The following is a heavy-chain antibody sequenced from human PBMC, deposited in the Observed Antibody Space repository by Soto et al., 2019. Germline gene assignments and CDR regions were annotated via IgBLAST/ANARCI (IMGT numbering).Heavy chain of an antibody. CDR3: ARAAQSDSSGYYDDFDY. D-gene: IGHD3-22*01. V-gene: IGHV3-74*01. J-gene: IGHJ4*02. CDR2: INSDGSST. CDR1: GFTFSSYL. Sequence: GGSLRLSCAASGFTFSSYLMHWVRQAPGKGLVWVSRINSDGSSTSYADSVKGRFTISRDNAKNTLYLQMNSLRAEDTAVYYCARAAQSDSSGYYDDFDYWGQGTLVTVSS.